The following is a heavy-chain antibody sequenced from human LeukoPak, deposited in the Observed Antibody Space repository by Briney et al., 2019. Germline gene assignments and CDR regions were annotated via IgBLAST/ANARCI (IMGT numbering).Heavy chain of an antibody. CDR1: GFTFSSYA. CDR3: AKALSGSYDFDY. V-gene: IGHV3-23*01. CDR2: ISSGGGTT. J-gene: IGHJ4*02. D-gene: IGHD1-26*01. Sequence: GGSLRLSCAASGFTFSSYAMTWVRQAPGKGMEWVSAISSGGGTTYYADSVKGRFTISRDNSKNTLYLQVNSLGAEDTAVYYCAKALSGSYDFDYWGQGTLVTVSS.